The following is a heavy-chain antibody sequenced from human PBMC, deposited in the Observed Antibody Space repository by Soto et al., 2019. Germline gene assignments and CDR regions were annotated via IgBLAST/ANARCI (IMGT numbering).Heavy chain of an antibody. CDR1: GGPISSSSYY. Sequence: PSETLSLTCTVSGGPISSSSYYWGWIRQPPGKGLEWIGSIYYSGSTYYNPSLKSRVTISVDTSKNQFSLKLSSVTAADTAVYYCAITGSSAYYGMDVWGQGTTVTVSS. V-gene: IGHV4-39*01. CDR2: IYYSGST. CDR3: AITGSSAYYGMDV. J-gene: IGHJ6*02.